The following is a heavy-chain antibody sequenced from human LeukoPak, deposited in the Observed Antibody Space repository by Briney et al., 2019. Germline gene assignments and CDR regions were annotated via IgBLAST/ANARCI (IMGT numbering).Heavy chain of an antibody. CDR2: INSDGGST. CDR3: AAGLRYAFDI. Sequence: GGSLRLSCAVSGFTFSSYWMHWVRQAPGKGLVWVSRINSDGGSTSYADSVKGRFTISRDNAKNTLYLQLNSLRAEDTAVYYCAAGLRYAFDIWGQGTMVTVSS. D-gene: IGHD4-17*01. V-gene: IGHV3-74*01. J-gene: IGHJ3*02. CDR1: GFTFSSYW.